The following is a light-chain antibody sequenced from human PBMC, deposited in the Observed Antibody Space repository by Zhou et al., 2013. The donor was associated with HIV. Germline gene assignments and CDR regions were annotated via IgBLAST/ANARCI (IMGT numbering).Light chain of an antibody. CDR1: QSISSY. Sequence: QMSQSPSSLPASVGDRVTITCRASQSISSYLNWYQQKPGKAPNLLIYAASSLQSGVPSRFSGSGSGTDFTLTINSLQPEDFATYYCQQSYSTPRTFGQGTKLEIK. V-gene: IGKV1-39*01. J-gene: IGKJ2*01. CDR3: QQSYSTPRT. CDR2: AAS.